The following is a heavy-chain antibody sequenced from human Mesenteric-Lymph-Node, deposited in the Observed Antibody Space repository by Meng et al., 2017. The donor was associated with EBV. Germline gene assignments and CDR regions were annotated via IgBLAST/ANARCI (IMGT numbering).Heavy chain of an antibody. Sequence: VQAVQFGAELKKPGAPRNVSCKATGYTFTTYTIKWVRQAPGQGLEWMGRINTNSGNPTYAQGFIGRFFFSWDTSVSTAYLQISNLKAEDTAVYYCVRDPTKVAAAASFDYWGQGTLVTVSS. CDR3: VRDPTKVAAAASFDY. V-gene: IGHV7-4-1*02. CDR2: INTNSGNP. D-gene: IGHD6-13*01. CDR1: GYTFTTYT. J-gene: IGHJ4*02.